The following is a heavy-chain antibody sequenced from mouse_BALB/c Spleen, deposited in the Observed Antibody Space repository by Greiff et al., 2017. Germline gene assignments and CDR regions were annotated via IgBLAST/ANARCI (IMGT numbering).Heavy chain of an antibody. Sequence: EVQLQQSGGDLVKPGGSLKLSCAASGFTFSSYGMSWVRQTPDKRLEWVATISSGGSYTYYPDSVKGRFTISRDNAKNTLYLQMSSLKSEDTAMYYCARLDDYDGRFDYWGQGTTLTVSS. CDR2: ISSGGSYT. CDR3: ARLDDYDGRFDY. V-gene: IGHV5-6*01. J-gene: IGHJ2*01. D-gene: IGHD2-4*01. CDR1: GFTFSSYG.